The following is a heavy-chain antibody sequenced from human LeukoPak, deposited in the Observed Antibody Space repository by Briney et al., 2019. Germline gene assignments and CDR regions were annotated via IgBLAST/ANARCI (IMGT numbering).Heavy chain of an antibody. CDR3: ARAYSSSWYQYYYYYYYMDV. J-gene: IGHJ6*03. CDR2: INHSGST. CDR1: GGSISNYY. V-gene: IGHV4-34*01. D-gene: IGHD6-13*01. Sequence: PSETLSLTCTVFGGSISNYYWSWIRQPPGKGLEWIGEINHSGSTTYNPSLKSRVTISVDTSKNQFSLKLSSVTAADTAVYYCARAYSSSWYQYYYYYYYMDVWGKGTTVTVSS.